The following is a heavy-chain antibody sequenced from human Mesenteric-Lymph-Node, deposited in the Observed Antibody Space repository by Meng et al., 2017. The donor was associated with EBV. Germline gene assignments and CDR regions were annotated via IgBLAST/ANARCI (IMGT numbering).Heavy chain of an antibody. CDR1: GGFISRSGFY. D-gene: IGHD3-3*01. CDR3: AGRGFYTLFDY. CDR2: VSYSGTT. J-gene: IGHJ4*02. Sequence: LQESGPGLVKPSETLSLTCTVSGGFISRSGFYWGWIRQPPGKGLEWIGRVSYSGTTSYNPSLRSRVTISADTSKNQFSLRLTSLTAADTAIYYCAGRGFYTLFDYWGQGTLVTVSS. V-gene: IGHV4-39*07.